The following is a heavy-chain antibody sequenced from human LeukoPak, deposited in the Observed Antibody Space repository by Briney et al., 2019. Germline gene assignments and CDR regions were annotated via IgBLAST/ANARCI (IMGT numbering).Heavy chain of an antibody. J-gene: IGHJ4*02. CDR2: IYYSGIT. CDR1: GGSISSDY. Sequence: SETLSLTCTVSGGSISSDYWSWIRRPPGKGLEWIGYIYYSGITNYNPSLKSRVTISVDTSKNQFSLKLSSVTAADTAVYYCARLHYDSSGYYYFDYWGQGTLVTVSS. D-gene: IGHD3-22*01. CDR3: ARLHYDSSGYYYFDY. V-gene: IGHV4-59*08.